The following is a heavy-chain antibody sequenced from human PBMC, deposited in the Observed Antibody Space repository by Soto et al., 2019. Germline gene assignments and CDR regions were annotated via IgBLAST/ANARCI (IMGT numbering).Heavy chain of an antibody. CDR1: GYTFTSYD. CDR3: AKEWVYDSSGWSFDY. J-gene: IGHJ4*02. Sequence: ASVKVSCKASGYTFTSYDINWVRQATGQRLEWMGWMNPNSANTGYAQKFQGRVTMTRNTSISTAYMELNSLRAEDTAVYYCAKEWVYDSSGWSFDYWGQGTLVTVSS. CDR2: MNPNSANT. V-gene: IGHV1-8*01. D-gene: IGHD3-22*01.